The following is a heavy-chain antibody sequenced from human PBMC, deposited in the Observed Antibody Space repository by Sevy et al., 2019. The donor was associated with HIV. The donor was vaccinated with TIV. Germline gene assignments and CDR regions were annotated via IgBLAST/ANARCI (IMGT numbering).Heavy chain of an antibody. J-gene: IGHJ3*02. CDR1: GYSFTSYW. CDR2: IYPGDSDT. CDR3: ARLDQWLVLFDAFDI. V-gene: IGHV5-51*03. Sequence: MQGESLKISCKGSGYSFTSYWIGWVRQMPGKGLEWMGIIYPGDSDTRYSPSFQGQVTISADKSISTAYLQWSSLKASDTAMYYCARLDQWLVLFDAFDIWGQGTMVTVSS. D-gene: IGHD6-19*01.